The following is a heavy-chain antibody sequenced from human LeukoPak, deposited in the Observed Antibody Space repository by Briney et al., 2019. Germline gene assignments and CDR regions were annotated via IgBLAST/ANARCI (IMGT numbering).Heavy chain of an antibody. J-gene: IGHJ5*02. D-gene: IGHD4-17*01. Sequence: PSETLSLTCTVSGGSISSHYWSWIRQPPGKGLEWIGYIYYSGSTSYIPSLKSRVTISVDTSKNQFSLKLSSVTAADTAVYYCARGGGYYGDYSWFDPWGQGTLVTVSS. CDR3: ARGGGYYGDYSWFDP. CDR2: IYYSGST. CDR1: GGSISSHY. V-gene: IGHV4-59*11.